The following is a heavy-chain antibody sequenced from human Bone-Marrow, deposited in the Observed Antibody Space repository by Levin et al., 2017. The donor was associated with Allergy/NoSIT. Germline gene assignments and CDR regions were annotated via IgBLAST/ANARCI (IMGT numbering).Heavy chain of an antibody. D-gene: IGHD6-19*01. CDR2: VYHSGST. CDR1: GYSIISGYY. V-gene: IGHV4-38-2*02. J-gene: IGHJ4*02. CDR3: ASEPEFIAVAGKDFDY. Sequence: SETLSLTCTVSGYSIISGYYWGWIRQPPGKGLEWIGSVYHSGSTYYNPSLKSRVTISVDKSKNQFSLKLSSVTAADTAVYYCASEPEFIAVAGKDFDYWGQGTLVTVSS.